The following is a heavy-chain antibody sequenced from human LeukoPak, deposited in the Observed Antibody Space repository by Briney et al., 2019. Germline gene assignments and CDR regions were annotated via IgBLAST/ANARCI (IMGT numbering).Heavy chain of an antibody. CDR1: GFTFSGYN. Sequence: GGSLILSCSASGFTFSGYNMNWDRQAPGEGLEWVLYISRSSNTIYYADSVKGRFTISRDNDKNSLYLKMSSLRAADTAVYFCARDRTRGYDFSFDNWGQGTLVTASS. V-gene: IGHV3-48*01. J-gene: IGHJ4*02. D-gene: IGHD3-3*01. CDR3: ARDRTRGYDFSFDN. CDR2: ISRSSNTI.